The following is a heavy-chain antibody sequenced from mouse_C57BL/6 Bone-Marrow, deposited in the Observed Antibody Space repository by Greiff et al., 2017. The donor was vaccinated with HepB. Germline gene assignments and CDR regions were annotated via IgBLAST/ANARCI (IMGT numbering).Heavy chain of an antibody. CDR1: GFNIKDDY. CDR2: IDPENGDT. J-gene: IGHJ3*01. Sequence: VQLQQSGAELVRPGASVKLSCTASGFNIKDDYMHWVKQRPEQGLEWIGWIDPENGDTEYASKFQGKATITADTSSNTAYLQLSSLTSEDTAVYYCTTTYDGYYRAWFAYWGQGTLVTVSA. CDR3: TTTYDGYYRAWFAY. D-gene: IGHD2-3*01. V-gene: IGHV14-4*01.